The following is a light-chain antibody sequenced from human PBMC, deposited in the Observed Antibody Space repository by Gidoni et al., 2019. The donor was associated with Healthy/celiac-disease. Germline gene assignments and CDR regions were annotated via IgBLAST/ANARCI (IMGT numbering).Light chain of an antibody. CDR1: QSVSSY. Sequence: EIVLTQSPATLSLSPGERATLSCRASQSVSSYLAWYHQKPGQAPRLLIYDSSSRATGIPAMCSGSGSGTDFTLTISRLEPEDFAVYYWQQRSSWPWTFGQGTKVEIK. CDR2: DSS. V-gene: IGKV3-11*01. CDR3: QQRSSWPWT. J-gene: IGKJ1*01.